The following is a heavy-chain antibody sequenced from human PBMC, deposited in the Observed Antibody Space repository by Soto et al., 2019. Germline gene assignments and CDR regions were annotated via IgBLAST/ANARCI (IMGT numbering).Heavy chain of an antibody. CDR1: GFTFSSYG. D-gene: IGHD6-19*01. J-gene: IGHJ3*01. CDR2: IWYDGSNK. V-gene: IGHV3-33*06. Sequence: GGSLRLSCAASGFTFSSYGMHWVRQAPGKGLEWVAVIWYDGSNKYYADSVKGRFTISRDNSKNTLYLQMNSLRAEDAAVYYCAKSTILAAGTDPFDLWGQGTTVTVSS. CDR3: AKSTILAAGTDPFDL.